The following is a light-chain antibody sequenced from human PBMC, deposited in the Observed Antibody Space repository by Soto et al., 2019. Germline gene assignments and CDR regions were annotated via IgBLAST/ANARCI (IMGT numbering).Light chain of an antibody. Sequence: SYELTQPPSLSVSPGQTARITCSGDALPKQYAHWYQQKPGQAPILVIYKDSDRPSGIPERFSGSSSGTTVTLTVSGVQAEDEADYYCQSADSSGYGGVFGGGTKLTVL. CDR1: ALPKQY. CDR2: KDS. CDR3: QSADSSGYGGV. V-gene: IGLV3-25*03. J-gene: IGLJ2*01.